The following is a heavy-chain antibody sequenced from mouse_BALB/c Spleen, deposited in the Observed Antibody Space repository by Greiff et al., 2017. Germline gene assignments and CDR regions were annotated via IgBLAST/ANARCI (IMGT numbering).Heavy chain of an antibody. Sequence: QVQLQQSGPGLVQPSQSLSITCTVSGFSLTSYGVHWVRQSPGKGLEWLGVIWSGGSTDYNAAFISRLSISKDNSKSQVFFKMNSLQADDTAIYYCARKTVVAEGAMDYGGQGTSVTVSS. V-gene: IGHV2-4-1*01. J-gene: IGHJ4*01. CDR3: ARKTVVAEGAMDY. D-gene: IGHD1-1*01. CDR1: GFSLTSYG. CDR2: IWSGGST.